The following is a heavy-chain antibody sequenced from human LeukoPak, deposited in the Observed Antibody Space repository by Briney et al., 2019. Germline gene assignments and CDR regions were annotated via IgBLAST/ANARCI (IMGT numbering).Heavy chain of an antibody. CDR1: GFTFSSYS. D-gene: IGHD5-18*01. J-gene: IGHJ4*02. CDR2: ISSSSSYI. CDR3: ARGLRWIQLWPGDY. Sequence: KPGGYLRRSCAASGFTFSSYSMNWVRQAPGKGLEWVSSISSSSSYIYYEDSVRGRFTISRDNAKNSLYLQMNSLRAEDTAVYYCARGLRWIQLWPGDYWGQGTLVTVSS. V-gene: IGHV3-21*01.